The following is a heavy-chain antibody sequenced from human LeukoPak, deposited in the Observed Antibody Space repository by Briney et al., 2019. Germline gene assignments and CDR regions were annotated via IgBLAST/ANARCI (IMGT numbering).Heavy chain of an antibody. D-gene: IGHD5-18*01. Sequence: GGSLRLSCAASGFTFSSYGMHWVRQAAGKGLEWVAVISYDGSNKYYADSVKGRFTISRDNSKNTLYLQMNSLRAEDTAVYYCAKDRDSYGHPLSSPLDYWGQGTLVTVSS. CDR2: ISYDGSNK. J-gene: IGHJ4*02. CDR3: AKDRDSYGHPLSSPLDY. CDR1: GFTFSSYG. V-gene: IGHV3-30*18.